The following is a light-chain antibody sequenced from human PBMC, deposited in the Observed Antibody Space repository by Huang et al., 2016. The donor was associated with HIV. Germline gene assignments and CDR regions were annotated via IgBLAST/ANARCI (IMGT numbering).Light chain of an antibody. CDR3: QQYVRSPWT. V-gene: IGKV3-20*01. J-gene: IGKJ1*01. Sequence: EIVLTQSPGTLSLSPGERAALSCRASQSLSPTYLAWYQQRPGQGPRRLIYGTSTRATGSPDRFSGSGSGTDFTLTISRLEPEDFAMYYCQQYVRSPWTFGQGTKVEIK. CDR1: QSLSPTY. CDR2: GTS.